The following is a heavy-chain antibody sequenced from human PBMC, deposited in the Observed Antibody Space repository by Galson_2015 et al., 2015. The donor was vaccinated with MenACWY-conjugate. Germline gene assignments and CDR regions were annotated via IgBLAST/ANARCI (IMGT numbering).Heavy chain of an antibody. CDR1: GYTFTDYY. D-gene: IGHD4-17*01. V-gene: IGHV1-2*04. Sequence: SVKVSCKASGYTFTDYYMHWVRQAPGQGLEWMGWINPNSGDTYYAQKFQGWVTMTRDTSISTAYMELSRLRSDDTAVYYCATARASSKYGDYSSLDYWGQGTLVPVSS. CDR2: INPNSGDT. J-gene: IGHJ4*02. CDR3: ATARASSKYGDYSSLDY.